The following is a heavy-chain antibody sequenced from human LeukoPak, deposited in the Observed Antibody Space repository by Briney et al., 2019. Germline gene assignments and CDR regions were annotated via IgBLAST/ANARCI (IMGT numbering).Heavy chain of an antibody. J-gene: IGHJ4*02. V-gene: IGHV3-23*01. Sequence: GGSLRLSCAASGFTFSSYAMSWVRQAPGKGLERVSAISGSGGSTYYADSVKGRFTISRDNSKNTLYLQMNSLRAEDTTVYYCAKDRYSYGYGLDYWGQGTLVTVSS. D-gene: IGHD5-18*01. CDR2: ISGSGGST. CDR1: GFTFSSYA. CDR3: AKDRYSYGYGLDY.